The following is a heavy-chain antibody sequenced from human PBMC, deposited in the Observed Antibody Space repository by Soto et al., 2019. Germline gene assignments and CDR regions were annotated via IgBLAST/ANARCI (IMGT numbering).Heavy chain of an antibody. CDR3: ARVCGGDCHYGMDV. J-gene: IGHJ6*02. CDR2: IYYSGST. V-gene: IGHV4-31*03. D-gene: IGHD2-21*02. CDR1: GGSISSGGYY. Sequence: QVQLQESGPGLVKPSQTLSLTCTVSGGSISSGGYYWTWIRQHPGKGLEGIGYIYYSGSTYYNPSLKSRVTITVATSKNQFSLKLSSVTAAAKAVYYCARVCGGDCHYGMDVWGQGTTVTVSS.